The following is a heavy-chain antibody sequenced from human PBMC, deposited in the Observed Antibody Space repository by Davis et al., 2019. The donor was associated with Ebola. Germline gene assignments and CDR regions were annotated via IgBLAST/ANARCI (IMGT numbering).Heavy chain of an antibody. CDR1: GFTFSSYW. Sequence: PGGSLRLSCAASGFTFSSYWMSWVRQAPGKGLEWVANIKQDGSEKYYVDSVKGRFTISRDNAKNSLYLQMNSLRAEDTAVYYCARYIAAARPYAFDIWGQGTMVTVSS. D-gene: IGHD6-6*01. J-gene: IGHJ3*02. CDR2: IKQDGSEK. CDR3: ARYIAAARPYAFDI. V-gene: IGHV3-7*01.